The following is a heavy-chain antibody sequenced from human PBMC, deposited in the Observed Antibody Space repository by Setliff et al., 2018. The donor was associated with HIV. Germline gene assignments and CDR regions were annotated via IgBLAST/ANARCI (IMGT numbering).Heavy chain of an antibody. Sequence: SETLSLTCAVYGGSFSGYYWSWIRQPPGKGLEWIGEINHSGSTNYSPSLKSRVTMSVDTSKNQFSLKLSSVTAADTAVYYCARGLEVAATGLSSMGYYYDYMDVWGKGTTVTVSS. CDR3: ARGLEVAATGLSSMGYYYDYMDV. CDR2: INHSGST. V-gene: IGHV4-34*01. J-gene: IGHJ6*03. D-gene: IGHD6-13*01. CDR1: GGSFSGYY.